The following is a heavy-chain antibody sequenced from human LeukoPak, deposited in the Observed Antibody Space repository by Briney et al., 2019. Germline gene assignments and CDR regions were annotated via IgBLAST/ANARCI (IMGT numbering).Heavy chain of an antibody. CDR1: GGTFSSYA. J-gene: IGHJ4*02. V-gene: IGHV1-69*06. D-gene: IGHD6-19*01. CDR2: IIPIFGTA. Sequence: ASVKVSCKASGGTFSSYAISWVRQAPGQGLEWMGGIIPIFGTANYAQKFQGRVTITADKSTSTAYMELSSLRSEDTAVYYCAREGEYSSGWYLGFDYWGQGTLVTVSS. CDR3: AREGEYSSGWYLGFDY.